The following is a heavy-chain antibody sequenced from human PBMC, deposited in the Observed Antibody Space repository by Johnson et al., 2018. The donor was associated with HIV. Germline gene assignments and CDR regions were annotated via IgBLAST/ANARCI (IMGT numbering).Heavy chain of an antibody. CDR1: GFTFSSYA. V-gene: IGHV3-23*04. CDR2: ISGSGGST. J-gene: IGHJ3*02. CDR3: AKDSGYDCWSGYYTDDAFDI. Sequence: VQLVESGGGLVQPGGSLRLSCAASGFTFSSYAMSWVRQAPGKGLEWVSAISGSGGSTYYADSVKGRFTISRDISKNTLYLQMNSLRAEDTAVYYCAKDSGYDCWSGYYTDDAFDIWGQGTMVTVSS. D-gene: IGHD3-3*01.